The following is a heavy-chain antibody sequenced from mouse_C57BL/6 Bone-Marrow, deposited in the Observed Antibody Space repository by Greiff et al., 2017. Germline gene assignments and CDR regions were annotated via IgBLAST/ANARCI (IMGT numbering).Heavy chain of an antibody. CDR1: GFTFSDYY. J-gene: IGHJ4*01. Sequence: EVMLVESEGGLVQPGSSMKLSCTASGFTFSDYYMAWVRQVPEKGLEWVANINYDGSSTYYLDSLKSRFIISRDNAKNILYLQMSSLKSEDTATYYCARVVYSNNYYAMDYWGQGTSVTVSS. D-gene: IGHD2-5*01. V-gene: IGHV5-16*01. CDR2: INYDGSST. CDR3: ARVVYSNNYYAMDY.